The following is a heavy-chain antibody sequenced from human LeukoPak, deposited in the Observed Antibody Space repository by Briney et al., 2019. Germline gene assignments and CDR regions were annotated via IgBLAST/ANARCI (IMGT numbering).Heavy chain of an antibody. V-gene: IGHV1-2*02. CDR3: ASSQQWLAEDY. CDR1: GYTFTDYA. Sequence: ASVKVSCKASGYTFTDYAMHWVRQAPGQRLEWMGWINPNSGGTNYAQKFQGRVTMTRDTSISTAYMELSRLRSDDTAVYYCASSQQWLAEDYWGQGTLVTVSS. J-gene: IGHJ4*02. D-gene: IGHD6-19*01. CDR2: INPNSGGT.